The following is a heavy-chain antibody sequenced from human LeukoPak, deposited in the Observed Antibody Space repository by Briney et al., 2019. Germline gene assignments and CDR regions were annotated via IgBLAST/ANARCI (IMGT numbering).Heavy chain of an antibody. CDR1: GFTFSSYA. Sequence: PWGSLRLSCAASGFTFSSYAMSWVRQAPEKGPEWVSAVSGGGGRTYYTDSVKGRFTISRDNSKNTLYLQLNSLIVEDTAVYYCAKEPDGSGSHYSHFDYWGQGTLVTVSS. J-gene: IGHJ4*02. CDR2: VSGGGGRT. CDR3: AKEPDGSGSHYSHFDY. D-gene: IGHD3-10*01. V-gene: IGHV3-23*01.